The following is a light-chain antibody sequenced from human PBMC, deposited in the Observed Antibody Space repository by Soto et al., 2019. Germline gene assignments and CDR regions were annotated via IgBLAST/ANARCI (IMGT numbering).Light chain of an antibody. J-gene: IGKJ5*01. Sequence: EIVLTQSPGTLSLSPGERATLSCRASQSVSGRYLAWYQQKPGQAPRLLIYGASSRATGIPDRFSGSGSGTEFTLTISRLEPEDFAVYYCQQYGSLFGQGTRLEIK. V-gene: IGKV3-20*01. CDR1: QSVSGRY. CDR2: GAS. CDR3: QQYGSL.